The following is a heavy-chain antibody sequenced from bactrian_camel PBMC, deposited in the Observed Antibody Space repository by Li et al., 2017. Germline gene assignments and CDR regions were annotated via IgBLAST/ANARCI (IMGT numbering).Heavy chain of an antibody. CDR3: TTWPHTVVTDPYNY. CDR1: GDTYC. CDR2: IYTGSGGPT. J-gene: IGHJ4*01. Sequence: QLVESGGRSVEVGGSLRLSCAASGDTYCMTWFRQAPGKKREGVASIYTGSGGPTTYADSVLGRFTISRDMGENTVYLQMNSLKSEDTALYYCTTWPHTVVTDPYNYWGQGTQVTVS. D-gene: IGHD6*01. V-gene: IGHV3S25*01.